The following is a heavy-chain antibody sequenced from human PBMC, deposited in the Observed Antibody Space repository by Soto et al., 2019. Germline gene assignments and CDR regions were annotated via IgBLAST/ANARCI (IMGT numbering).Heavy chain of an antibody. Sequence: PSETLSLTCSVSGGSVSSPTHYWGWIRQPPGKELEWIGSFFYSGSTYYNPSLQSRVTISADTSKNQFSLKLTSVTAADTAVYYCARHTFYYDVSGHRPVSFAYWGQGALVTVSS. D-gene: IGHD3-22*01. CDR3: ARHTFYYDVSGHRPVSFAY. V-gene: IGHV4-39*01. J-gene: IGHJ4*02. CDR1: GGSVSSPTHY. CDR2: FFYSGST.